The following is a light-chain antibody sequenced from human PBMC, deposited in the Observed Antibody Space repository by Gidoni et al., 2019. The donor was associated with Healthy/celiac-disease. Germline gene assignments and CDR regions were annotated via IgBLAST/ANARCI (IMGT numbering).Light chain of an antibody. Sequence: EIVLTQSPATLSLSPGARATLSCRASQSVSSYLAWYQQKPGQAPRLLIYDASNRATGIPARCSGSGSGTDFTLTISSLEPEDFAVYYCQQRSNWRFGQGTKVEIK. J-gene: IGKJ1*01. CDR2: DAS. V-gene: IGKV3-11*01. CDR3: QQRSNWR. CDR1: QSVSSY.